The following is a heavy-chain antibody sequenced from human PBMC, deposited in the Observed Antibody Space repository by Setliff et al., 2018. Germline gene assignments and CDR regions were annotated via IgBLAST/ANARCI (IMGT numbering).Heavy chain of an antibody. J-gene: IGHJ5*02. CDR1: GFTFSSYS. CDR2: ISSKNSYI. V-gene: IGHV3-21*01. CDR3: ARDRGAARPWVWFDP. D-gene: IGHD6-6*01. Sequence: PGESLKISCAASGFTFSSYSMNWVRQAPGKGLEWVSSISSKNSYIYYADSVKGRFTISRDNAKNSLYLQMNSLRAEDTAVYYCARDRGAARPWVWFDPRGQGTLVTVSS.